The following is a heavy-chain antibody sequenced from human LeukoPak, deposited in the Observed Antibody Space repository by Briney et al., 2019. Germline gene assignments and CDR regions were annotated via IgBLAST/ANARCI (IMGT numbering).Heavy chain of an antibody. CDR3: ARGLRFHIGSGNWFDL. CDR2: IDHSGST. Sequence: SETLSLTCAASGGTFRGFFWSWIRQPPGKGPAWIGEIDHSGSTNYYPSLESRVTLSVDTSKNQVSLTLNSVTAADTAVYYCARGLRFHIGSGNWFDLWGQGTLVTVSS. J-gene: IGHJ5*02. D-gene: IGHD3-10*01. CDR1: GGTFRGFF. V-gene: IGHV4-34*01.